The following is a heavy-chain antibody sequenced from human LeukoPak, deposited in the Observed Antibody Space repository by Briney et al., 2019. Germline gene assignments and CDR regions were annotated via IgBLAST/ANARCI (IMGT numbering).Heavy chain of an antibody. CDR3: AKAEYYDFWSGYPY. D-gene: IGHD3-3*01. J-gene: IGHJ4*02. Sequence: GGSLRLSCAASGFTFNTYDMHWVRQAPGKGLEWVALIRYDGSHKYYADSVKGRFTISRDNSKNTLYLQMNSLRTEDTAVYYCAKAEYYDFWSGYPYWGQGTLVTVSS. CDR2: IRYDGSHK. CDR1: GFTFNTYD. V-gene: IGHV3-30*02.